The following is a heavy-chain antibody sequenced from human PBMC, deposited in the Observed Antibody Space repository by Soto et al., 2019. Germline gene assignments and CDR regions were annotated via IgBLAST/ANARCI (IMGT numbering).Heavy chain of an antibody. J-gene: IGHJ5*02. Sequence: GGSLRLSCAASGFTFSSYAMHWVRQAPGKGLEWVAVISYDGSNKYYADSVKGRLTISRDNSKNTLYLQMNSLRAEDTAVYYWAREVAAAEIDPWGQGTLVTVSS. CDR1: GFTFSSYA. V-gene: IGHV3-30-3*01. CDR2: ISYDGSNK. CDR3: AREVAAAEIDP. D-gene: IGHD6-13*01.